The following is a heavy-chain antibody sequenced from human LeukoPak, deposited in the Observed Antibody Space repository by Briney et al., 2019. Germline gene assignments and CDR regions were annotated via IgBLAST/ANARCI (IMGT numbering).Heavy chain of an antibody. CDR3: ARDPPTYYYDSSGYPLGAFDI. D-gene: IGHD3-22*01. Sequence: GASVKVSCKVSGYTFTSYGISWVRQAPGQGLEWMGWISAYNGNTNYAQKLQGRVTMTTDTSTSTAYMELRSLRSDDTAVYYCARDPPTYYYDSSGYPLGAFDIWGQGTMVTVSS. CDR2: ISAYNGNT. J-gene: IGHJ3*02. V-gene: IGHV1-18*01. CDR1: GYTFTSYG.